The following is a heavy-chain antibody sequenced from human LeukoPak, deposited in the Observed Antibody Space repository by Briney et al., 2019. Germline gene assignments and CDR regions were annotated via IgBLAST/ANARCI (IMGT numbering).Heavy chain of an antibody. CDR3: AKDGSIAVGGTDY. J-gene: IGHJ4*02. Sequence: PGRSLRLSCAASGFTFSSYGMHWVRQAPGKGLEWVAVISYDGSNKYYADSVKGRFTISRDNSKNTLYLQMNSLRAEDTAVYYCAKDGSIAVGGTDYWGQGTLVTVSS. CDR2: ISYDGSNK. D-gene: IGHD6-19*01. CDR1: GFTFSSYG. V-gene: IGHV3-30*18.